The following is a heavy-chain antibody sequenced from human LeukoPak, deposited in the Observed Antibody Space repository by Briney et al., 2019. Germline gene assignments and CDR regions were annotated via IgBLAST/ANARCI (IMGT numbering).Heavy chain of an antibody. CDR2: ISGSGGST. CDR3: ARDTGSGVYDYVWGSYRGLDY. J-gene: IGHJ4*02. Sequence: GGSLRLSCAASGFTFSSYAMSWVRQAPGKGLEWVSAISGSGGSTYYADSVKGRFTISRDNSKNTLYLQMNSLRAEDTAVYYCARDTGSGVYDYVWGSYRGLDYWGQGTLVTVSS. D-gene: IGHD3-16*02. V-gene: IGHV3-23*01. CDR1: GFTFSSYA.